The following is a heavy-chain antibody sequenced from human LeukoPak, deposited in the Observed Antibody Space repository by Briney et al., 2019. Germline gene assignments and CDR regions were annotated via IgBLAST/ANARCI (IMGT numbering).Heavy chain of an antibody. CDR1: GFTFSSYS. D-gene: IGHD3-3*01. J-gene: IGHJ4*02. CDR3: ARDLPDFYDFWSGYYSALDY. Sequence: PGGSLRLSCAASGFTFSSYSMSWVRQAPGKGLEWVSYISSSRSTIYYADTVKGRFTISRDNAKNALYLQMNSLRAEDTAVYYCARDLPDFYDFWSGYYSALDYWGQETLGTVSS. CDR2: ISSSRSTI. V-gene: IGHV3-48*01.